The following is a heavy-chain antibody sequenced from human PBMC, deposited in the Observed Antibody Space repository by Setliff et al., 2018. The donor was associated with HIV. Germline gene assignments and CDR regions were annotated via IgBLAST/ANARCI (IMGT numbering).Heavy chain of an antibody. CDR2: VDPKNGGT. CDR1: GYTFTDYY. J-gene: IGHJ4*02. V-gene: IGHV1-69-2*01. Sequence: ASVKVSCKASGYTFTDYYMHWVQQAPGKGLEWMGRVDPKNGGTIYAEKLRGRVTITADESTSTAYMELSSLRSEDTAVYYCAAGYCGGDCYSRQSYFDYWGQGTLVTVSS. D-gene: IGHD2-21*02. CDR3: AAGYCGGDCYSRQSYFDY.